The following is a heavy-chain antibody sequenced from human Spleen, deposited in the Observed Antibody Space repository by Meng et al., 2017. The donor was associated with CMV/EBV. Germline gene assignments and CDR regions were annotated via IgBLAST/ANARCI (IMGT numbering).Heavy chain of an antibody. D-gene: IGHD6-13*01. CDR3: ARRPYSSSDYYYYGMDV. Sequence: GGSLRLSCKGSGYKFSSYWIAWVRQMPGKGLEWMGIIYPDDSDTRYNPSFQGQVTISADKSISTAYLQWSSLKASDTAMYYCARRPYSSSDYYYYGMDVWGQGTTVTVSS. V-gene: IGHV5-51*01. CDR2: IYPDDSDT. J-gene: IGHJ6*02. CDR1: GYKFSSYW.